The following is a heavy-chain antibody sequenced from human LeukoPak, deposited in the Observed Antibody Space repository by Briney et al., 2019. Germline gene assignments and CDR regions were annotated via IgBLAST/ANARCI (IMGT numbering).Heavy chain of an antibody. J-gene: IGHJ4*02. CDR3: AKDLRSAWYFDY. CDR1: GFTFSSYA. D-gene: IGHD2-15*01. Sequence: PGGSLRLSCAASGFTFSSYAMSWVRQAPGRGLEWVSAISGSGGSTYYADSVKGRFTISRDNSKNTLYLQMNSLRAEDTAVYYCAKDLRSAWYFDYWGQRTLVTVSS. CDR2: ISGSGGST. V-gene: IGHV3-23*01.